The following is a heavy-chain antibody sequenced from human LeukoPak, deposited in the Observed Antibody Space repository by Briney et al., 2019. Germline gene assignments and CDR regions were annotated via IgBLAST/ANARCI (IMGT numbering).Heavy chain of an antibody. CDR2: ISAYNGNT. CDR1: GYTFTSYG. Sequence: GSSVKVSRKASGYTFTSYGISWVRQAPGQGLERMGWISAYNGNTNYAQKLQGRVTMTTDTSTSTAYMELRSLRSDDTAVYYCARGGPYDFWSGYTNFDYWGQGTLVTVSS. D-gene: IGHD3-3*01. V-gene: IGHV1-18*01. CDR3: ARGGPYDFWSGYTNFDY. J-gene: IGHJ4*02.